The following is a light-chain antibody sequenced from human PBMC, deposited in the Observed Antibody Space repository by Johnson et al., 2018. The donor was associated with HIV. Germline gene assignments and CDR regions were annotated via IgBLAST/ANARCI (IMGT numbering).Light chain of an antibody. V-gene: IGLV1-51*02. CDR1: SSTIGNNF. CDR2: KDN. Sequence: QSILTQPPSVSAAPGQKVTISCSGSSSTIGNNFVSWYHVLPGTAPKLLIYKDNERPSGIPDRFSGSKSGPLATLDITGLQTGDEADYYCGTWDSSLSAYVFGTGTKVTVL. J-gene: IGLJ1*01. CDR3: GTWDSSLSAYV.